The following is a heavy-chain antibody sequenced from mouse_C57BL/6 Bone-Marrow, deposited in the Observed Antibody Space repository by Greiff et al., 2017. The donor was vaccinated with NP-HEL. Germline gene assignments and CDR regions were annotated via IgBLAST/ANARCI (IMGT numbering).Heavy chain of an antibody. CDR1: GYTFTSYW. V-gene: IGHV1-64*01. Sequence: QVQLQQSGAELVKPGASVKLSCKASGYTFTSYWMHWVKQRPGQGLEWIGMIHPNSGSTNYNEKFKSKATLTVDKSSSTAYMQLSSLTSEDSAVYYCARVGRLRRRRGFDYWGQGTTLTVSS. CDR2: IHPNSGST. D-gene: IGHD2-2*01. J-gene: IGHJ2*01. CDR3: ARVGRLRRRRGFDY.